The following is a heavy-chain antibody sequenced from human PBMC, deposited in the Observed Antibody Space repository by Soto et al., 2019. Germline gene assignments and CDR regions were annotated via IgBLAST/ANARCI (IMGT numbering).Heavy chain of an antibody. Sequence: QVQLVQSGAEVKKPGSSVKVSCKASGGTFSSYAISWVRQAPGQGLEWMGGIIPIFGTANYAQKFQGRVTITAEESKRTDYMELSSLRSEDTAVYYCGSWYCSGGSCFSRYYYNGMAVWGQGTTVTVS. D-gene: IGHD2-15*01. V-gene: IGHV1-69*01. CDR3: GSWYCSGGSCFSRYYYNGMAV. CDR1: GGTFSSYA. J-gene: IGHJ6*02. CDR2: IIPIFGTA.